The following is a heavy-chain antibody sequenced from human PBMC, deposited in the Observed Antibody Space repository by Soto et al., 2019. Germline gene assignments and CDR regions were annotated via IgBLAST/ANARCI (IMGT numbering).Heavy chain of an antibody. CDR1: GGSIRRSTYY. V-gene: IGHV4-39*01. D-gene: IGHD2-2*01. J-gene: IGHJ3*02. CDR3: ARLSIAVVPATSFDI. CDR2: IYYSGIT. Sequence: PSETLSLTGTGSGGSIRRSTYYWGWIRQPPGKGLEWIGSIYYSGITYYNPSLKSRVTISVDTSKNQFSLKVNFVTAADTAVYYCARLSIAVVPATSFDIWGQGTLVTVSS.